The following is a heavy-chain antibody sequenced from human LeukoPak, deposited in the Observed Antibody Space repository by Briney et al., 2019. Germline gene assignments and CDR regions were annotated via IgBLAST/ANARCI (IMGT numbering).Heavy chain of an antibody. D-gene: IGHD3-9*01. CDR3: ARDFRYYGILTGYYNVPRDY. J-gene: IGHJ4*02. CDR2: ISGSGGST. CDR1: GFTFSSYA. V-gene: IGHV3-23*01. Sequence: PGGSLRLSCAASGFTFSSYAMSWVRQAPGKGLEWVSAISGSGGSTYYADSVKGRFTISRDNSKNTLYLQMNSLRAEDTAVYYCARDFRYYGILTGYYNVPRDYWGQGTLVTVSS.